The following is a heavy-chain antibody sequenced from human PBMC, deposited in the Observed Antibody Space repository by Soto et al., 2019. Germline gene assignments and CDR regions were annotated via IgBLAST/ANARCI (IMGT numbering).Heavy chain of an antibody. CDR1: GGTFSSYA. CDR2: IIPIFGTA. J-gene: IGHJ6*02. V-gene: IGHV1-69*06. D-gene: IGHD1-1*01. CDR3: ARDDNWNDGHLKYYYYYGMDV. Sequence: SVKVSCKASGGTFSSYAISWVRQAPGQGLEWMGGIIPIFGTANYAQKFQGRVTITADKSTSTAYMELSSLRSEDTAVYYCARDDNWNDGHLKYYYYYGMDVWAQGTTVTVSS.